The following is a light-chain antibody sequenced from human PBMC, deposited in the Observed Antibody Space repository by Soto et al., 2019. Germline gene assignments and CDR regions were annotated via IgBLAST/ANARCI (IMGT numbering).Light chain of an antibody. J-gene: IGKJ4*01. Sequence: EIVMTQSPVTLSVSPGERATLSCRASQSVRRNLAWYQQKPGQAPRLLISGASTRATGIPARFSGSGSGTEFTLTISSLQSEDFEVYYCQQYDNWPPLTFGGGTKVEIK. CDR2: GAS. V-gene: IGKV3-15*01. CDR3: QQYDNWPPLT. CDR1: QSVRRN.